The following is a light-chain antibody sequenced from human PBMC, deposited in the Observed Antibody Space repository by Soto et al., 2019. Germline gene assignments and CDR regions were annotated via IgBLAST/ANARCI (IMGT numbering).Light chain of an antibody. Sequence: QSVLTQPPSVSGAPGQRVTVSCTGSTSNSGAGYDVHWYQQLPGTAPKPLISGNNNRPSGVPERFSVSKSDTSASLAINGLQPEDEADYYCQSYDSSLSAYVFGTGTKLTVL. V-gene: IGLV1-40*01. CDR3: QSYDSSLSAYV. CDR2: GNN. J-gene: IGLJ1*01. CDR1: TSNSGAGYD.